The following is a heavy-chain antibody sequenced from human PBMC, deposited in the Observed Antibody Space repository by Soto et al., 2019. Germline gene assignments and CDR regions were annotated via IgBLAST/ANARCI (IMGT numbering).Heavy chain of an antibody. J-gene: IGHJ4*02. CDR2: ISPYNGNT. V-gene: IGHV1-18*01. Sequence: QVQLVQSATEVRRPGASVKVSCKASNYTFSSYGISWVRQAPGQGLEWMGWISPYNGNTDYAQKFQDRVTFTADTSTSTAFMELRSLKSDDSDVYYCARGGGSGRQYVFDFWGQGTLVAVSS. CDR1: NYTFSSYG. CDR3: ARGGGSGRQYVFDF. D-gene: IGHD6-19*01.